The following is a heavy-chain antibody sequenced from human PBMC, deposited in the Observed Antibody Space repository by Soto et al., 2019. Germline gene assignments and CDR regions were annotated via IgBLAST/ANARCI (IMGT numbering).Heavy chain of an antibody. V-gene: IGHV1-69*08. CDR1: GGTFSSYT. Sequence: QVQLVQSGAEVKKPGSSVKVSCKASGGTFSSYTISWVRQAPGQGLEWMGRLIPILGIANYAQKFQGRVTITADKSTSTAYMELSSLRSEDTAVYYCARDLAAAGKVTFDYWGQGTLVNVSS. CDR3: ARDLAAAGKVTFDY. J-gene: IGHJ4*02. CDR2: LIPILGIA. D-gene: IGHD6-13*01.